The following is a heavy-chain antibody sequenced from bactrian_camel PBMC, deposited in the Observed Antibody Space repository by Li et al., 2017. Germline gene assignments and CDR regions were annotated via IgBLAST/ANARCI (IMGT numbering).Heavy chain of an antibody. Sequence: QLVESGGGSVQSGGSLTLSCTASEITDSTKWMGWFRQAPGKEREGVAAIFTGGVTTYYADSVKGRFTISRDNAKNTLSLQLNSLKTEDTAMYYCAKDLYYNEYVELFGYWGQGTQVTV. J-gene: IGHJ6*01. CDR3: AKDLYYNEYVELFGY. CDR1: EITDSTKW. D-gene: IGHD4*01. CDR2: IFTGGVTT. V-gene: IGHV3S1*01.